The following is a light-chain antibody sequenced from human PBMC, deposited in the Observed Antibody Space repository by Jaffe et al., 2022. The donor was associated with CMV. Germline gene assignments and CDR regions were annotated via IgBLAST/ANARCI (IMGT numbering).Light chain of an antibody. Sequence: SYVLTQPPSVSVAPGKTARITCGGNNIGSKSVHWYQQKPGQAPVLVIYYDSDRPSGIPERFSGSNSGNTATLTISRVEAGDEADYYCQVWDSSSDPPYYVFGTGTKVTVL. CDR2: YDS. V-gene: IGLV3-21*04. CDR1: NIGSKS. CDR3: QVWDSSSDPPYYV. J-gene: IGLJ1*01.